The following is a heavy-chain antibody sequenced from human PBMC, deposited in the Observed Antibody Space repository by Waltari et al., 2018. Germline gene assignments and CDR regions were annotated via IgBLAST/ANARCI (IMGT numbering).Heavy chain of an antibody. Sequence: EVQLVESGGGLVQPGGFLKLSCAASGFTFSAHWMAWVRQAPGKGREWVASKKGDGSEPYCADSWKGRCTISRDNVNNSLYLQMNGLRAEDTAVYHCTRNALYYETNGPQRGGEYWGQGTLVTVSS. CDR3: TRNALYYETNGPQRGGEY. D-gene: IGHD3-22*01. J-gene: IGHJ4*02. CDR2: KKGDGSEP. CDR1: GFTFSAHW. V-gene: IGHV3-7*01.